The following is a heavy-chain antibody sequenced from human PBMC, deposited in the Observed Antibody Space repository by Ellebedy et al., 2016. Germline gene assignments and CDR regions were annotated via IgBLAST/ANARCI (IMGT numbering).Heavy chain of an antibody. J-gene: IGHJ4*02. CDR2: IYNSGST. CDR1: GGSISSYY. D-gene: IGHD4-17*01. V-gene: IGHV4-59*01. Sequence: SETLSLXXTVSGGSISSYYWSWIRQPPGKGLEWIGYIYNSGSTSYNPSLKSRVSISVDTSKKQFSLKLSSVTAADTAVYYCARGEYGDLKHAPGHWGQGTLVTVSS. CDR3: ARGEYGDLKHAPGH.